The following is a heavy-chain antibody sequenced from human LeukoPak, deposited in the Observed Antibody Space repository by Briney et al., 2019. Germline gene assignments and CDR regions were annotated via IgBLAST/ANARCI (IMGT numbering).Heavy chain of an antibody. V-gene: IGHV3-33*01. J-gene: IGHJ4*02. CDR2: IWYNGSNK. CDR3: ARVDDYGGLYYFDY. CDR1: GFTFSSYG. D-gene: IGHD4-23*01. Sequence: PGGSLRLPCAASGFTFSSYGMHWVRQAPGKGLEWVAVIWYNGSNKYYADSVKGRFTISRDNSKNTLYLQMNSLRAEDTAVYYCARVDDYGGLYYFDYWGQGTWSPSPQ.